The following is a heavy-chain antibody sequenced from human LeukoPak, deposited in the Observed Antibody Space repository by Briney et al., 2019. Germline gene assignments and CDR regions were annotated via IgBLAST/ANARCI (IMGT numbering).Heavy chain of an antibody. V-gene: IGHV4-59*12. J-gene: IGHJ4*02. CDR2: IYYSGST. CDR1: GGSISSYY. D-gene: IGHD4-17*01. Sequence: PSETLSLTCTVSGGSISSYYWSWIRQPPGKGLEWIGYIYYSGSTNYNPSLKSRVTISVDTSKNQFSLKLSSVTAADTAVYYCARDLGDTSKGGNFDYWGQGTLVTVSS. CDR3: ARDLGDTSKGGNFDY.